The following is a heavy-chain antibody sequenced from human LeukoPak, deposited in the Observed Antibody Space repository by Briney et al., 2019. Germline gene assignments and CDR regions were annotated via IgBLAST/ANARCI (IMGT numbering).Heavy chain of an antibody. CDR2: IYYSGST. V-gene: IGHV4-31*03. CDR1: XGSISSGGYY. J-gene: IGHJ4*02. Sequence: QTLSLXCTVSXGSISSGGYYWSWIRQHPGKGLEWIGYIYYSGSTYYNPSLKSRVTISVDTSKNQFSLKLSSVTAADTAVYYCARGLYGDYKINWGQGTLVTVSS. CDR3: ARGLYGDYKIN. D-gene: IGHD4-17*01.